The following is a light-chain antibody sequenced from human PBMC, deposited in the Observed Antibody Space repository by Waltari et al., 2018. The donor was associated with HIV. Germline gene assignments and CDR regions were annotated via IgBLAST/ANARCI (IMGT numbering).Light chain of an antibody. CDR2: DVI. Sequence: QSALTQPPSASGSPGQSVTLSSTGTSSDVGGYNYVSWHQQHPGKAPKLMIYDVIKGPSGVPDRFSGSKSGNTASLTVSGLQPEDEADYYCSSHAGSKVVFGGGTRLTVL. V-gene: IGLV2-8*01. J-gene: IGLJ2*01. CDR3: SSHAGSKVV. CDR1: SSDVGGYNY.